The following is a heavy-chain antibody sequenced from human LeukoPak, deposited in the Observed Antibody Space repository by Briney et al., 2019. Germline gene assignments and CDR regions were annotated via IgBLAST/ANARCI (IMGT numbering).Heavy chain of an antibody. CDR3: ASPEKAAVGIENYYYYGRAV. Sequence: VKVSCKASGGTFSSYAISWVRQAPGQGLEWMGGIIPIFGTANYAQKFQGRVTITADESTSTAYMELSSLRSEDTAVYYCASPEKAAVGIENYYYYGRAVGGKGTTVPVSS. CDR1: GGTFSSYA. D-gene: IGHD6-13*01. CDR2: IIPIFGTA. V-gene: IGHV1-69*01. J-gene: IGHJ6*04.